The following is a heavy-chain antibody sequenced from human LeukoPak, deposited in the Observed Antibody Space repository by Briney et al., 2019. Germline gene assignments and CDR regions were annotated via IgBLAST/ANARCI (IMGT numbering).Heavy chain of an antibody. CDR2: INHSGST. CDR1: GGSFSGYY. J-gene: IGHJ4*02. Sequence: PSETLSLTCAVYGGSFSGYYWSWIRQPPGKGREWIGEINHSGSTNYNPSLKSRVTVSVDTSKNQFSLKLSSVTAADTAVYYCARAVRVYYGSGSPTFDYWGQGTLVTVSS. CDR3: ARAVRVYYGSGSPTFDY. D-gene: IGHD3-10*01. V-gene: IGHV4-34*01.